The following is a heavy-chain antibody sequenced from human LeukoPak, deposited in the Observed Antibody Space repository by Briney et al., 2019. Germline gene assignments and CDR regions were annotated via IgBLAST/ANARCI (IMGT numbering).Heavy chain of an antibody. CDR3: AKDSYSKGDY. Sequence: PGRSLRLSCAASGFTFSSYGMHWVRQAPGKGLEWVANIKNDGTVKNYVDSVKGRFTISRDNAKNSLYLQINSLRAEDTGVYYCAKDSYSKGDYWGQGVLVTVSS. V-gene: IGHV3-7*01. CDR1: GFTFSSYG. CDR2: IKNDGTVK. D-gene: IGHD5-18*01. J-gene: IGHJ4*02.